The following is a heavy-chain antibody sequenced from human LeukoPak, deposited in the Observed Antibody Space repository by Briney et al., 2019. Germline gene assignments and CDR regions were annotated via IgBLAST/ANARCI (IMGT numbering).Heavy chain of an antibody. CDR3: AREGRTGPDFDY. CDR2: IIPIFGTA. V-gene: IGHV1-69*05. CDR1: GGTFSSYA. J-gene: IGHJ4*02. D-gene: IGHD7-27*01. Sequence: SVKVSCKASGGTFSSYAISWVRQAPEKGLEWMGGIIPIFGTANYAQKFQGRVTITTDESTSTAYMELSSLRSEDTAVYYCAREGRTGPDFDYWGQGTLVTVSS.